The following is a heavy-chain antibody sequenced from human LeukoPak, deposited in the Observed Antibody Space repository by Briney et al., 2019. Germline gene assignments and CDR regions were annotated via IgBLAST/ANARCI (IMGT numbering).Heavy chain of an antibody. V-gene: IGHV3-23*01. J-gene: IGHJ4*02. CDR1: EFTFSSHG. D-gene: IGHD3-22*01. CDR2: ISGSGGST. CDR3: ARASPSGYDY. Sequence: GGSLRLSCAASEFTFSSHGMTWVRQAPGKGLEWVSTISGSGGSTYYADSVRGRFTIFRDNAKNSLYLQMNSLRDEDAAVYHCARASPSGYDYWGQGTLVTVSS.